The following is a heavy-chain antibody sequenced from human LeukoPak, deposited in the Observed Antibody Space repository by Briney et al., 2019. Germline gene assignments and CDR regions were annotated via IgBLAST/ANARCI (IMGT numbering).Heavy chain of an antibody. J-gene: IGHJ2*01. D-gene: IGHD6-19*01. V-gene: IGHV4-59*08. CDR3: ARWADPTGWYLGWFFDL. CDR1: GGSLSGYY. Sequence: SETLSLTCSVSGGSLSGYYWSWIRQPPGKGLEWMGSLHYTGSSNYNPSLESRVTMSVDTSKNRFSLKLTSVTGADTAVYYCARWADPTGWYLGWFFDLWGRGTLVTVSS. CDR2: LHYTGSS.